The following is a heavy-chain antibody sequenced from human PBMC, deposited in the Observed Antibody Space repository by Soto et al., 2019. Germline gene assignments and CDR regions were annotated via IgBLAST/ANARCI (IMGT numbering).Heavy chain of an antibody. D-gene: IGHD6-13*01. V-gene: IGHV1-2*04. Sequence: ASVKVSCKASGYTFTGYYMHWVRQAPGQGLEWMGWINPNSGGTNYAQKFQGWVTMASDRSISTAYMELSRLRSDETAVYYCARGHPTPYIAAAGTEYYYYYMDVWGKGTTVTVSS. J-gene: IGHJ6*03. CDR3: ARGHPTPYIAAAGTEYYYYYMDV. CDR2: INPNSGGT. CDR1: GYTFTGYY.